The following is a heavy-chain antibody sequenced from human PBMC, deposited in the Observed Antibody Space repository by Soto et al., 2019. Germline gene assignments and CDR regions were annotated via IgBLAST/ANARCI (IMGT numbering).Heavy chain of an antibody. Sequence: SQTLSLTCAISGDSVSSNSAAWNWIRQSPSRGLEWLGRTYYRSKWYNDYAVSVKSRITINPDTSKNQFSLQLNSVTPEDTAVYYCARDLTGTTGNYYYYGMDVRGQGTTVTVSS. CDR2: TYYRSKWYN. CDR3: ARDLTGTTGNYYYYGMDV. CDR1: GDSVSSNSAA. D-gene: IGHD1-1*01. V-gene: IGHV6-1*01. J-gene: IGHJ6*02.